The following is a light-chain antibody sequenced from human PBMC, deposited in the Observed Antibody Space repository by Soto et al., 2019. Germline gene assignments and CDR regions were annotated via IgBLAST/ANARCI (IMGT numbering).Light chain of an antibody. CDR1: QSISSW. CDR2: KAS. V-gene: IGKV1-5*03. J-gene: IGKJ4*01. CDR3: QQYDSFSLT. Sequence: DIQMTQSPSTLSASVGDRVTVTCRASQSISSWLAWYQQKPGKAPKLLIYKASSLESGVPSRFSGSGSGTEFTLTISSLQPDDFAAYYCQQYDSFSLTFGGGTKVEIK.